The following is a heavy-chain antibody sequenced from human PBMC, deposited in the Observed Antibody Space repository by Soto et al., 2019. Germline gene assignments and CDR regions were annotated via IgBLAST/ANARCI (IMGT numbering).Heavy chain of an antibody. CDR2: MNPNSGNT. Sequence: ASVKVSCKASGYTFTSYDINWVRQATGQGLEWMGWMNPNSGNTGYAQKFQGRVTMTRNTSISTAYMELSSLRSEDTAVYYCARGYCSGGSCYTPYFDYWGQGTLVTVSS. J-gene: IGHJ4*02. V-gene: IGHV1-8*01. CDR1: GYTFTSYD. D-gene: IGHD2-15*01. CDR3: ARGYCSGGSCYTPYFDY.